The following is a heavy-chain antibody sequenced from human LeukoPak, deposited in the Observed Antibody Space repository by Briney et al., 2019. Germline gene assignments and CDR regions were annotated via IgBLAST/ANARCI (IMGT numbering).Heavy chain of an antibody. V-gene: IGHV3-30*02. CDR3: ARAAENRLGAATDN. CDR1: EFTFSSYG. D-gene: IGHD6-13*01. Sequence: GGSLRLSCAASEFTFSSYGMHWVRQAPGKGLEWVAFIRYDGSNKYYADSVKGRFTISRDNSKNTLYLQMNSLRADDTAVYYCARAAENRLGAATDNWGQGTLVTVSS. J-gene: IGHJ4*02. CDR2: IRYDGSNK.